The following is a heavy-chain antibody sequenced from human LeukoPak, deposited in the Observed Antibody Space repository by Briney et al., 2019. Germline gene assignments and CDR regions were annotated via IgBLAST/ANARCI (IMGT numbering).Heavy chain of an antibody. D-gene: IGHD3-10*01. CDR3: AKDGNYGSGSYYFAK. CDR2: ISGSGGST. V-gene: IGHV3-23*01. Sequence: GGSLRLSCAVSGITFSNYGMSWVRQAPGKGLEWVSAISGSGGSTYYADSVKGRFTISRDNSKNTLYLQMNSLRAEDTAVYYCAKDGNYGSGSYYFAKWGQGTLVTVSS. CDR1: GITFSNYG. J-gene: IGHJ4*02.